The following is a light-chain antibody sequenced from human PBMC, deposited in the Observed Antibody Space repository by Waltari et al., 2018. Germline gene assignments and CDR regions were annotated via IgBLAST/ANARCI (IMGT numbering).Light chain of an antibody. Sequence: QLVVTQSPSASAPLGASVKLTCTLTSGHSTFAIAWHQQQPGKGPRYLMSLNSDGSHSRGDWVPVRFSGSGSGAERYLTISSLESEDEADYYCETWDTAIHVFGGGTKLTVI. J-gene: IGLJ3*02. CDR1: SGHSTFA. V-gene: IGLV4-69*01. CDR2: LNSDGSH. CDR3: ETWDTAIHV.